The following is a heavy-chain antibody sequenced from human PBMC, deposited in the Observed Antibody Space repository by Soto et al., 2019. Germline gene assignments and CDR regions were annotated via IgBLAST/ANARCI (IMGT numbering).Heavy chain of an antibody. J-gene: IGHJ3*02. D-gene: IGHD3-22*01. Sequence: GASVKVSCKASGGTFSSYAISWVRQAPGQGLEWMGGIIPIFGTANYAQKFQGRVTITADESTSTAYMELSSLRSEDTAVYYCARGRVTMIVVAQYAFDIWGQGTMVTVSS. CDR1: GGTFSSYA. CDR3: ARGRVTMIVVAQYAFDI. V-gene: IGHV1-69*13. CDR2: IIPIFGTA.